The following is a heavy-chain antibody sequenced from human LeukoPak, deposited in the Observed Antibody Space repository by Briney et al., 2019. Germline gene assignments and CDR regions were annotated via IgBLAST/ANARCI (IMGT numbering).Heavy chain of an antibody. D-gene: IGHD3-22*01. J-gene: IGHJ4*02. V-gene: IGHV3-48*03. CDR1: GFTFSSYE. Sequence: GGSLRLSCAASGFTFSSYEMNWVRQAPGKGLEWVSYISSSGSTIYYADSVKGRFTISRDNAKNSLYLQMNSLRAEDTAVYYCARPPPNFYYDSSGYILGYWGQGTLVTVSS. CDR3: ARPPPNFYYDSSGYILGY. CDR2: ISSSGSTI.